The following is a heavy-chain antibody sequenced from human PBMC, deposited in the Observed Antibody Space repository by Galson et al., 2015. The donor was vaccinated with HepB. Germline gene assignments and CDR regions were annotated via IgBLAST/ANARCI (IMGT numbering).Heavy chain of an antibody. CDR1: GFSFSGFA. J-gene: IGHJ4*02. CDR3: AREGPYSGSYNGALDY. D-gene: IGHD1-26*01. V-gene: IGHV3-30-3*01. Sequence: SLRLSCAASGFSFSGFAMQWVRQAPGKGLEWVAVISNDGTIKYYADSVRGRFTISRDNSKNIVNLQMNSLRDEDTAVYFCAREGPYSGSYNGALDYWGQGTLVTVSS. CDR2: ISNDGTIK.